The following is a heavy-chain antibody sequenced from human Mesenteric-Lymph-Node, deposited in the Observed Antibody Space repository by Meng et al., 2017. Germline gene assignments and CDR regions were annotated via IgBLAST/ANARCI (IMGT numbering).Heavy chain of an antibody. V-gene: IGHV4-34*01. Sequence: QVELQRWGAGLLKPSETLSLTCAVYGGSFSGYYWSWIRQPPGKGLEWIGEINHSGSTNYNPSLKSRVTISVDTSKNQFSLKLSSVTAADTAVYYCARGFLSFVRVFDYWGQGTLVTVS. CDR3: ARGFLSFVRVFDY. J-gene: IGHJ4*02. D-gene: IGHD2/OR15-2a*01. CDR1: GGSFSGYY. CDR2: INHSGST.